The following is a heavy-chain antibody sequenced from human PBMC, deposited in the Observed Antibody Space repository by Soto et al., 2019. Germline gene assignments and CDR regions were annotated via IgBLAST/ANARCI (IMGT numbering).Heavy chain of an antibody. CDR2: ISGSGGST. D-gene: IGHD2-21*02. CDR1: GFTFSSYA. CDR3: AKDHRDKGYWYCDL. V-gene: IGHV3-23*01. Sequence: EVLLLESGGGLVQPGGSLRLSCAASGFTFSSYAMSWVRQAPGKGLEWVSAISGSGGSTYYADSVKGRFTISRHNSKNTLYLQMNSLRAEDTAVYYCAKDHRDKGYWYCDLWGRGTLVTVSS. J-gene: IGHJ2*01.